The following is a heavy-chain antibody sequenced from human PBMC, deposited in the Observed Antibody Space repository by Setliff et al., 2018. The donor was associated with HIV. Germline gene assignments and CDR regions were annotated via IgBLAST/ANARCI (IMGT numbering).Heavy chain of an antibody. V-gene: IGHV4-39*07. CDR3: ARGRGSSSSWPIDY. CDR1: GGSISSRTYY. J-gene: IGHJ4*02. CDR2: IYYSGTT. Sequence: SETLSLTCTVSGGSISSRTYYWGCIRQPPGKGLEWIGSIYYSGTTYYSPPLKSRVTISIDTSKNQFSLKLSSVTAADTAVYFCARGRGSSSSWPIDYWGQGTLVTVSS. D-gene: IGHD6-13*01.